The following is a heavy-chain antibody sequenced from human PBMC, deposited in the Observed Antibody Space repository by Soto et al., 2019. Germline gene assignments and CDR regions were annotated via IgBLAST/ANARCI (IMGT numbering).Heavy chain of an antibody. V-gene: IGHV3-23*01. J-gene: IGHJ4*02. Sequence: GGSLRLSCAASGFTFSSYAMHWVRQAPGKGLEWVAGISGNGARAYYGDSVKGRFIVSRDNSKNTQYLQMNSLRVEDTALYYCAKRFDDSSTWSFDHWGLGTLVTVSS. D-gene: IGHD6-6*01. CDR2: ISGNGARA. CDR1: GFTFSSYA. CDR3: AKRFDDSSTWSFDH.